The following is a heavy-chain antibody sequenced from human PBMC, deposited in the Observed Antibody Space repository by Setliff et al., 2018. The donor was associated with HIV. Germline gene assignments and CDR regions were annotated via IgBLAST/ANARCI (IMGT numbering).Heavy chain of an antibody. V-gene: IGHV4-59*01. D-gene: IGHD5-18*01. CDR1: GGSISSYY. CDR2: IYYSGST. CDR3: ARATPGYNYGSRHAFDI. Sequence: SETLSLTCAVSGGSISSYYWSWIRQPPGKGLEWIGYIYYSGSTNYNPSLKSRVTISVDTSKNQFSLKLSSVTATDTAVYYCARATPGYNYGSRHAFDIWGQGTKVTVSS. J-gene: IGHJ3*02.